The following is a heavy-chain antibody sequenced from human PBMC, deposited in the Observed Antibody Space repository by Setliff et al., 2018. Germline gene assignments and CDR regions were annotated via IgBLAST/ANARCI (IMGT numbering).Heavy chain of an antibody. J-gene: IGHJ6*02. V-gene: IGHV4-39*07. Sequence: SETLSLTCTASGGSISSSSYYWGWIRQPPGKGLEWIGSIYYSGSTYYNPSLKSRVTISVDTSKNQFSLKLSSVTAADTAVYYCARVNQYSSVWYNYYYGMDVWGQGTTVTVSS. CDR2: IYYSGST. CDR3: ARVNQYSSVWYNYYYGMDV. D-gene: IGHD6-19*01. CDR1: GGSISSSSYY.